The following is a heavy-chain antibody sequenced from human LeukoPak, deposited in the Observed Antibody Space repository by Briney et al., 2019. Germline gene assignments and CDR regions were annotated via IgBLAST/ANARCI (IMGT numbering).Heavy chain of an antibody. CDR3: AKDGPPRYCSSTSCSFFDY. CDR2: IYSGGST. Sequence: GGSLRLSCAASGFTVSSDYMSWVRQAPGRGLEWVSLIYSGGSTYYADSVKGRFTISRDNSKNTLYLQMNSLRAEDTAVYYCAKDGPPRYCSSTSCSFFDYWGQGTLVTVSS. CDR1: GFTVSSDY. J-gene: IGHJ4*02. V-gene: IGHV3-53*01. D-gene: IGHD2-2*01.